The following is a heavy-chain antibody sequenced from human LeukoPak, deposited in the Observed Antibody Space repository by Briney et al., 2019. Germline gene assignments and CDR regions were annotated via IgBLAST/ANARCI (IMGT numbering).Heavy chain of an antibody. D-gene: IGHD6-13*01. J-gene: IGHJ2*01. Sequence: GESLKSSCKGSGYSFTSYWIGWVRQMPGKGLEWMGIIYPGDSDTRYSPSFQGQVTISADKSISTAYLQWSSLKASDTAMYYCARGPAIRSSTRWYFDLWGRGTLVTVSS. CDR3: ARGPAIRSSTRWYFDL. CDR2: IYPGDSDT. CDR1: GYSFTSYW. V-gene: IGHV5-51*01.